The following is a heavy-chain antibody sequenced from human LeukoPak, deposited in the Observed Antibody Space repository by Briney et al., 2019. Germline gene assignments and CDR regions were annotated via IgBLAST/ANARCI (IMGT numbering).Heavy chain of an antibody. CDR2: IYHSGST. D-gene: IGHD5-18*01. V-gene: IGHV4-38-2*02. J-gene: IGHJ4*02. CDR3: ARELGQYTYGYWFDY. CDR1: GYSITSGYY. Sequence: SETLSLTCAVSGYSITSGYYWAWIRQPPGRGLEWIGNIYHSGSTYYNASLKSRVTISVDTSKNQFSLNLNSVTAADTAVYYCARELGQYTYGYWFDYWGQGTLVTVSS.